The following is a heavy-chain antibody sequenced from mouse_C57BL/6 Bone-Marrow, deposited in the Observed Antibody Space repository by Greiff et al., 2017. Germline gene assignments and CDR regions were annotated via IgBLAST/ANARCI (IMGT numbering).Heavy chain of an antibody. V-gene: IGHV1-5*01. CDR3: TRGIMIVTTGDY. Sequence: VQLQQSGTVLARPGASVKMSCKTSGYTFPSYWMHWVKQRPGQGLEWIGAIDPGDSDSSYNQKFKGKAKLTAVTSASTAYMQRSSLTNDDAAVYYCTRGIMIVTTGDYWGQGTTLTVSS. CDR2: IDPGDSDS. D-gene: IGHD2-3*01. CDR1: GYTFPSYW. J-gene: IGHJ2*01.